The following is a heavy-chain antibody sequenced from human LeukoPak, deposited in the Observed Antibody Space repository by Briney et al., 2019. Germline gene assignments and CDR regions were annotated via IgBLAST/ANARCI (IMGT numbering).Heavy chain of an antibody. Sequence: GGSLRLSCAASGFTFSSYDMHWVRQATGKGLEWVSAIGTAGNTYYLGSVKGRFTISRDNAKNSLYLQMNSLRAEDTAVYYCAREWWTRSPDWFDPWGQGTLVTVSS. V-gene: IGHV3-13*01. CDR1: GFTFSSYD. CDR2: IGTAGNT. D-gene: IGHD2-15*01. CDR3: AREWWTRSPDWFDP. J-gene: IGHJ5*02.